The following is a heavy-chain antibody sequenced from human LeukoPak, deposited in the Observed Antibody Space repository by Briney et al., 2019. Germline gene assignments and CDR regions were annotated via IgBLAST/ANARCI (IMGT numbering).Heavy chain of an antibody. V-gene: IGHV1-46*01. Sequence: VASVKVSCKASGYTFTSYYMHWVRQAPGQGLAWMGIINLSAGSTSYAQRFQGRVTMTTDTSTSTAYMELRSLRSDDTAVYYCASNANSYSSSPASDSSGWYYFDYWGQGTLVTVSS. CDR3: ASNANSYSSSPASDSSGWYYFDY. CDR1: GYTFTSYY. D-gene: IGHD6-19*01. CDR2: INLSAGST. J-gene: IGHJ4*02.